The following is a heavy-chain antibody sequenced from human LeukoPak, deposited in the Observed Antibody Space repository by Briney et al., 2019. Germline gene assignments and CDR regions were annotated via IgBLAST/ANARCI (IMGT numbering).Heavy chain of an antibody. Sequence: SETLSLTCTVSGGSISSYYWSWIRQPAGKGLEWIGRIYTSGSTNYNPSLKSRVTMSVDTSKNQFSLKLSSVTAADTAVYYCARDHSYYYDSSGYYNDAFDIWGQGTMVTASP. CDR3: ARDHSYYYDSSGYYNDAFDI. CDR2: IYTSGST. V-gene: IGHV4-4*07. CDR1: GGSISSYY. D-gene: IGHD3-22*01. J-gene: IGHJ3*02.